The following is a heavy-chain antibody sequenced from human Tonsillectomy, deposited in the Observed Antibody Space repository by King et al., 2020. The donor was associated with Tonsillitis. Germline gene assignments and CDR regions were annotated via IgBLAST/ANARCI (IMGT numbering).Heavy chain of an antibody. D-gene: IGHD3-16*02. Sequence: VQLVESGGGLVKPGGSLRLSCAASGFTFSDYYMNWIRQAPGKGLEWISYISSSGSTIYYADSVNGRFTISRDNAKNSLYLQMNSLSAEDTAVYYWARDRELLYDYVWGSYRFGGYYFDCWGQGALVTVSS. CDR3: ARDRELLYDYVWGSYRFGGYYFDC. CDR1: GFTFSDYY. CDR2: ISSSGSTI. J-gene: IGHJ4*02. V-gene: IGHV3-11*01.